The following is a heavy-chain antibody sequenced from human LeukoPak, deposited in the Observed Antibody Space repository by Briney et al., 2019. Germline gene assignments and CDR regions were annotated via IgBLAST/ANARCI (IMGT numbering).Heavy chain of an antibody. Sequence: PGGSLRLSCAASGFIVSSNYMTWVRQAPGKGLEWVSAISGSGGSTYYADSVKGRFTISRDNSKNTLYLQMNSLRAEDTAVYYCAKDGGRWELPEIEYFDYWGQGTLVTVSS. CDR3: AKDGGRWELPEIEYFDY. D-gene: IGHD1-26*01. CDR1: GFIVSSNY. CDR2: ISGSGGST. J-gene: IGHJ4*02. V-gene: IGHV3-23*01.